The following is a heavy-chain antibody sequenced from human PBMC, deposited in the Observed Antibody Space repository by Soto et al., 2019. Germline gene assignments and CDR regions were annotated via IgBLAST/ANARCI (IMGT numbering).Heavy chain of an antibody. D-gene: IGHD6-19*01. CDR1: GYTFTSYG. CDR2: ISAYNGNT. CDR3: ARPVHSSGWLRDAFDI. V-gene: IGHV1-18*01. J-gene: IGHJ3*02. Sequence: ASVKVSCKASGYTFTSYGISWVRQAPGQGLEWMGWISAYNGNTNYAQKLQGRVTMTTDTSTSTAYMELRSLRSDDTAVYYCARPVHSSGWLRDAFDIWGQGTMVTVSS.